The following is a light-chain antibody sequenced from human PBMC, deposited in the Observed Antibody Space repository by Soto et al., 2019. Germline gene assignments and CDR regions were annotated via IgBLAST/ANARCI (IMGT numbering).Light chain of an antibody. J-gene: IGLJ2*01. CDR3: QSYDNGLRVV. CDR1: SSNIGAGYD. Sequence: QSVLTQPPSVSGAPGQRVTISCTGSSSNIGAGYDVQWYQQLPGTAPKLLIYANTNRPSGVPDRFSGSKSGTSGSLAITGLRDEDEAEYYCQSYDNGLRVVFGGGTQLTVL. CDR2: ANT. V-gene: IGLV1-40*01.